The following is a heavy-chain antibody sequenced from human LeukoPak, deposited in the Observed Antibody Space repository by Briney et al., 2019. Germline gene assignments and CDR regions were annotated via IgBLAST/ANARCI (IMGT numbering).Heavy chain of an antibody. V-gene: IGHV3-21*01. CDR3: ARGPALYCTSSSCLDGVD. CDR1: GFTFSVYA. D-gene: IGHD2-2*01. CDR2: ISSGGSYI. J-gene: IGHJ4*02. Sequence: PGGSLRLSCAASGFTFSVYAMNWVRQAPGKGLEWVSSISSGGSYISYADSVKGRFTVSRDNAKDSLFLQMRSLRDEDTAVYYCARGPALYCTSSSCLDGVDWGQGTLVSVSS.